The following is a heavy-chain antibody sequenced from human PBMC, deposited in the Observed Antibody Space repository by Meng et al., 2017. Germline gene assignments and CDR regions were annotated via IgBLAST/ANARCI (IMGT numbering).Heavy chain of an antibody. CDR1: GYNFPAYW. D-gene: IGHD6-13*01. J-gene: IGHJ4*02. Sequence: ASVKVSCKPSGYNFPAYWLHWVRRAPGQGLEWRGRIDPKSGDTHYAQRFQGRVTMTGDTSISTAYMELSGLRSDDTAMYYCARDEDISAAGKLFGDYWGQGTLVTVSS. CDR3: ARDEDISAAGKLFGDY. CDR2: IDPKSGDT. V-gene: IGHV1-2*06.